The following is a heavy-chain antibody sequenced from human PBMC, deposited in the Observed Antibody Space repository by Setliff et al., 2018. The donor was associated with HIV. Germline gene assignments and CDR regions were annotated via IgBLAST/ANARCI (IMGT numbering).Heavy chain of an antibody. CDR3: ATLDPSGGNFLAY. Sequence: SETLSLTCTVSGDTDFYWNWIRQPPGKGLEWIGYIHASGKTNYNPSLKSRVTLALDTSEMHFSLHLTSVTATDTAVYYCATLDPSGGNFLAYWGQGTLVTVSS. D-gene: IGHD2-21*02. CDR1: GDTDFY. V-gene: IGHV4-4*09. CDR2: IHASGKT. J-gene: IGHJ4*02.